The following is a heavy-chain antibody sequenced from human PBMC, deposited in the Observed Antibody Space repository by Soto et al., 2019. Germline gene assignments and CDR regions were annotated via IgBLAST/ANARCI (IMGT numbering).Heavy chain of an antibody. V-gene: IGHV4-4*02. CDR3: AKRMTTVTHFDY. Sequence: QVQLQESGPGLVKPSGTLSLTCAVSGGSISSSNWWSWVRQPPGKGLEWIGEIYHSGSTNYNPSLKSRVXIXVXXSKNQFSLKLSSETAADTAVYYCAKRMTTVTHFDYWGQGTLVTVSS. CDR1: GGSISSSNW. J-gene: IGHJ4*02. CDR2: IYHSGST. D-gene: IGHD4-17*01.